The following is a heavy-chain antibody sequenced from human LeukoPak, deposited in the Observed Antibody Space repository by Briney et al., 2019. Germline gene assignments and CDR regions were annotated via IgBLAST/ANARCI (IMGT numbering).Heavy chain of an antibody. J-gene: IGHJ3*02. CDR3: ASAPGTSPNAFDI. V-gene: IGHV1-46*01. CDR2: INPSGGST. CDR1: GYTFTSYY. Sequence: ASVKVSCKASGYTFTSYYMHWVRQAPGQGLEWMGIINPSGGSTSYAQKFQGRVTMTRNTSISTAYMELSSLRSEDTAVYYRASAPGTSPNAFDIWGQGTMVTVSS.